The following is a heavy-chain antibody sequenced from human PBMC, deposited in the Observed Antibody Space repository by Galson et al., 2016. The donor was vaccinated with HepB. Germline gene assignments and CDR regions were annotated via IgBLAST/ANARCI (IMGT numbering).Heavy chain of an antibody. CDR1: PFTSSSKW. Sequence: SLRLSCAASPFTSSSKWMSWVRQAPGKGLEWLAIMNVDGSEINYVDPVKGRFSISRDNAKNSLYLQMDNLRAEDTAVYYCAIGAGWLFDYWGQGTLVTVSS. D-gene: IGHD3-16*01. CDR3: AIGAGWLFDY. CDR2: MNVDGSEI. J-gene: IGHJ4*02. V-gene: IGHV3-7*03.